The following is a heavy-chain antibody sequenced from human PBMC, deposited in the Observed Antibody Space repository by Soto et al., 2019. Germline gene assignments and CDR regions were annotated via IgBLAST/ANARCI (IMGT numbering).Heavy chain of an antibody. V-gene: IGHV4-59*01. J-gene: IGHJ4*01. CDR2: VFFSGST. Sequence: QVQLQESGPGLVRPSETLSLTCTVYGGSINSDYWSWIRQSPGKGLEWIGYVFFSGSTNYNHSFKSRVTISVDTSKNQIYLRLTSVTAADTAVDYCARGRPMYNWKYWGHGTLVTVSS. D-gene: IGHD1-20*01. CDR3: ARGRPMYNWKY. CDR1: GGSINSDY.